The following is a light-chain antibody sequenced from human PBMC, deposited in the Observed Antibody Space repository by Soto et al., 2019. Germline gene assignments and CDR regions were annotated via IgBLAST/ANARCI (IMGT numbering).Light chain of an antibody. CDR3: QQPSA. J-gene: IGKJ3*01. CDR1: QGISSY. V-gene: IGKV1-9*01. CDR2: AAS. Sequence: IQLTQSPSSLSASVGDRVTITCRASQGISSYLAWYQQKPGKAPKLLIYAASTLQSGVPSRFSGSGSGTDFTLTNSSLQPEDFATYSCQQPSAFGPGTKVDIK.